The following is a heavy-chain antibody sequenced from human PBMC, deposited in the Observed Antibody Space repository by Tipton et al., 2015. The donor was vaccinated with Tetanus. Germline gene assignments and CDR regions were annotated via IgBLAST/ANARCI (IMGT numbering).Heavy chain of an antibody. CDR2: IQSQPEGGST. D-gene: IGHD3-22*01. Sequence: GSLRLSCAASGFSFSNSWMSWVRQAPGRGLEWVGRIQSQPEGGSTVYGAAVKGRVTISRDNSKSTIYLQMNSLQADDTAVYYCITDSLNYYDSTGYYFYWGQGTRVTVSS. V-gene: IGHV3-15*01. CDR3: ITDSLNYYDSTGYYFY. J-gene: IGHJ4*02. CDR1: GFSFSNSW.